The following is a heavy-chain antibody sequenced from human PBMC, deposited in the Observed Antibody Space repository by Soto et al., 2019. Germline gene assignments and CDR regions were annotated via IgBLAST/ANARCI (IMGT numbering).Heavy chain of an antibody. Sequence: QVQLVQSGAEVKKPGSSVKVSCKASGGTFSSYAISWVRQAPGQGLEWMGGVIPISETTNYAQKFQGRVTITAGEVKSTAYMELSSLRSEDTAVYYCARSQCSSTGLGIACYCYSGMDVWGQGTTVTVSS. CDR3: ARSQCSSTGLGIACYCYSGMDV. CDR2: VIPISETT. J-gene: IGHJ6*02. V-gene: IGHV1-69*01. D-gene: IGHD2-2*01. CDR1: GGTFSSYA.